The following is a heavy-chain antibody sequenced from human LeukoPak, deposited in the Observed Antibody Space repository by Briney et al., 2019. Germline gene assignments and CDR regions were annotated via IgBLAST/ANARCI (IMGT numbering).Heavy chain of an antibody. CDR2: INTDGSNT. D-gene: IGHD3-10*01. CDR3: ARSLHQTDF. V-gene: IGHV3-74*01. J-gene: IGHJ4*02. Sequence: PGGSLTLSCAASGFTFSNNWMHWVSQAPGKGLVWVSRINTDGSNTSYADSVKGRFTISRDNAKNTLYLQMNSLRVEDTAVYYCARSLHQTDFWGQGTRVTVSS. CDR1: GFTFSNNW.